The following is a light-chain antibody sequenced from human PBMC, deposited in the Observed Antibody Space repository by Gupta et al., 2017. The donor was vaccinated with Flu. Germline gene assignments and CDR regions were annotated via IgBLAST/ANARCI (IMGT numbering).Light chain of an antibody. Sequence: QAVVTQEPSLTVSPGGTVTLTCGSSTGAVTSSHFPYWFQQQPGQAPRTLIYDSTRKHSWTPARFSGSLLGGSAALTLSGAQPEDDSYYSCLLYYSGVRVFGGGTKLTVL. J-gene: IGLJ2*01. V-gene: IGLV7-46*01. CDR3: LLYYSGVRV. CDR1: TGAVTSSHF. CDR2: DST.